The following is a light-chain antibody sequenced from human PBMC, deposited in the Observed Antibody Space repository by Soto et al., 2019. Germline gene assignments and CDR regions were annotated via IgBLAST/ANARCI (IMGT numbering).Light chain of an antibody. V-gene: IGLV2-8*01. J-gene: IGLJ2*01. CDR1: SSDVGAYDY. Sequence: QCALTQPPSASGSPGQSGTISCTGTSSDVGAYDYVSWYQQHPGKAPKLMIYEVSQRPSGVPDRFSGSKSGNPASLTISGLQAEDEGDYYCSSFAGINNLLFGGGTKVTLL. CDR3: SSFAGINNLL. CDR2: EVS.